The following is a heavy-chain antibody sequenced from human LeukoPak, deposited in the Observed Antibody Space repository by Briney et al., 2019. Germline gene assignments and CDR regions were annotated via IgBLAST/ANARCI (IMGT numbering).Heavy chain of an antibody. Sequence: SETLPVTRTVSRGSISSSSYYWGWIRQPPGKRLEWIGSFYYIGGTYYNPSLEGRVTISADSSKNQFSLKLTSVTAADTALYYCARILITFDSWGQGTLVTVSS. CDR1: RGSISSSSYY. D-gene: IGHD3-16*01. CDR2: FYYIGGT. CDR3: ARILITFDS. V-gene: IGHV4-39*01. J-gene: IGHJ4*02.